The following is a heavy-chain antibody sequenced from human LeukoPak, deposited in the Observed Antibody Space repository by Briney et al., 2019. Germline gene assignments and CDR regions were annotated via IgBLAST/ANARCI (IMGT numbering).Heavy chain of an antibody. CDR3: ARHLSRSGWRKLDY. CDR1: GYSFSNHW. Sequence: GEAPKIPCKGSGYSFSNHWNGWVRQLPGKERVWMGIIYPGDSDTPYSPSRQGQVTISADKSTSTAYLHWSSLKASDTAMYYCARHLSRSGWRKLDYWGQGTLVTVSS. CDR2: IYPGDSDT. J-gene: IGHJ4*02. V-gene: IGHV5-51*01. D-gene: IGHD6-19*01.